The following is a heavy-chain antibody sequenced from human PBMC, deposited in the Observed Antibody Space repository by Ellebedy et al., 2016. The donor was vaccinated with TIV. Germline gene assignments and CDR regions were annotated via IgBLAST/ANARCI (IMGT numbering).Heavy chain of an antibody. CDR3: ARDISDYNYVYGFGV. CDR2: ISFEGSNT. D-gene: IGHD4-11*01. CDR1: GFNFNDYG. J-gene: IGHJ3*01. Sequence: GGSLRLSXAASGFNFNDYGMHWIRQAPGKGLEGGAVISFEGSNTFYADSVQGRFTISRDSSKNTVSLQMNRLRVEDTAVYYCARDISDYNYVYGFGVWGQGTKVTVSS. V-gene: IGHV3-30*03.